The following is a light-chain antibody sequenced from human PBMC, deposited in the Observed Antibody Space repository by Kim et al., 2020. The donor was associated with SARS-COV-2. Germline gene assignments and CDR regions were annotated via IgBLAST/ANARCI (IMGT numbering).Light chain of an antibody. Sequence: ASVKLTCTRSSGHSSYAIAWHQQRPEKGPQYLMKVDNDDSHTKGDGIPDRFSGSSSGAERYLTISSLQSEDEADYYCQTWGTGIRVFGGGTQLTVL. J-gene: IGLJ3*02. V-gene: IGLV4-69*01. CDR2: VDNDDSH. CDR3: QTWGTGIRV. CDR1: SGHSSYA.